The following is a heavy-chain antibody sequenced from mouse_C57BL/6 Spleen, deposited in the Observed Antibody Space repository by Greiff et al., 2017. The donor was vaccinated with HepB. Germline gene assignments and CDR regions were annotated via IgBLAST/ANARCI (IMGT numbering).Heavy chain of an antibody. Sequence: ESGPGLVKPSQSLSLTCSVTGYSITSGYYWNWIRQFPGNKLEWMGYISYDGSNNYNPSLKNRISITRDTSKNQFFLKLNSVTTEDTATYYCASEGIYYGNYAYWGQGTLVTVSA. CDR2: ISYDGSN. V-gene: IGHV3-6*01. CDR3: ASEGIYYGNYAY. CDR1: GYSITSGYY. J-gene: IGHJ3*01. D-gene: IGHD2-1*01.